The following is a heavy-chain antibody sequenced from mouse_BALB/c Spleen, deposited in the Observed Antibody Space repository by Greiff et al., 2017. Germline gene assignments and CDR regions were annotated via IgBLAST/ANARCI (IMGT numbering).Heavy chain of an antibody. CDR1: GFAFSSYD. J-gene: IGHJ2*01. CDR2: ISSGGGST. V-gene: IGHV5-12-1*01. D-gene: IGHD1-1*01. CDR3: ARQERLITTVVAPYDY. Sequence: EVQVVESGGGLVKPGGSLKLSCAASGFAFSSYDMSWVRQTPEKRLEWVAYISSGGGSTYYPDTVKGRFTISRDNAKNTLYLQMSSLKSEDTAMYYCARQERLITTVVAPYDYWGQGTTLTVSS.